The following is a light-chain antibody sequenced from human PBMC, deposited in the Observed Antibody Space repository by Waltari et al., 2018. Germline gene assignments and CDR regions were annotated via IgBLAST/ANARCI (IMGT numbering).Light chain of an antibody. V-gene: IGLV1-51*01. Sequence: QSVLTQPPSVSAAPGQKVTISCSGRSSNIGNTYVSWYQQLPGTAPKLLIYDNNKRPSGIPDRFSGSKSGTSATLGITGLQTGDEADYYCGTWDSSLSAGRYVFGTGTKVTVL. CDR1: SSNIGNTY. CDR2: DNN. CDR3: GTWDSSLSAGRYV. J-gene: IGLJ1*01.